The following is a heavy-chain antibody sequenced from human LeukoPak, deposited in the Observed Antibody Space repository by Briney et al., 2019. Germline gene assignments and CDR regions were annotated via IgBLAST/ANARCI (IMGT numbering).Heavy chain of an antibody. J-gene: IGHJ6*03. D-gene: IGHD3-10*01. CDR1: GGSISSSSYY. Sequence: SETLSLTCTVSGGSISSSSYYWGWIRQPPGKGLEWIGSIYYSGSTYYNPSLKSRVTMSVDTSKNQFSLKLSSVTAADTAVYYCARDQYGSGPGGVDYYYYMDVWGKGTTVTVSS. V-gene: IGHV4-39*07. CDR2: IYYSGST. CDR3: ARDQYGSGPGGVDYYYYMDV.